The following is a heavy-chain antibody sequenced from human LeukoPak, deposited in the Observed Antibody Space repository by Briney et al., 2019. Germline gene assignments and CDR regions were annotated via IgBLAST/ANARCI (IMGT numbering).Heavy chain of an antibody. CDR2: INHSGST. CDR1: GGSFSGCY. D-gene: IGHD2-15*01. J-gene: IGHJ4*02. V-gene: IGHV4-34*01. CDR3: ARGGVGYCSGGSCYSYFDY. Sequence: PSETLSLTCAVYGGSFSGCYWSWIRQPPGKGLEWIGEINHSGSTNYNPSLKSRVTISVDTSKNQFSLKLSSVTAADTAVYYCARGGVGYCSGGSCYSYFDYWGQGTLVTVSS.